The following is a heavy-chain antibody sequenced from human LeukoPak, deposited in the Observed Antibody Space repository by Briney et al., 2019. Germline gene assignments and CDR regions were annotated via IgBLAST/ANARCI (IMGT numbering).Heavy chain of an antibody. D-gene: IGHD2-15*01. CDR2: IYYSGST. Sequence: SETLSLTCTVSGGSIISYYWSWIRQPPGKGLEWIGYIYYSGSTNYNPSLKSRVTISVDTSKNQFSLKLSSVTAADTAVYYCARDRPWACSGGSCHGDWFAPSGQGSLVTISS. CDR1: GGSIISYY. V-gene: IGHV4-59*01. J-gene: IGHJ5*02. CDR3: ARDRPWACSGGSCHGDWFAP.